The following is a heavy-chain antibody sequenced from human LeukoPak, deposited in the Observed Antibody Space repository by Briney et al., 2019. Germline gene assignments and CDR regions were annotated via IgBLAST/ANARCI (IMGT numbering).Heavy chain of an antibody. CDR3: ARHGNLVVPANYNYMDV. Sequence: SETLSLTCTVSGGSISSYYWSWIRQPPGKGLEWIGYIYYSGSTNYNPSLKSRVTISVDTSKNQFSLKLSSVTAADTAVYYCARHGNLVVPANYNYMDVWGKGTTVTVSS. CDR1: GGSISSYY. CDR2: IYYSGST. J-gene: IGHJ6*03. D-gene: IGHD2-2*01. V-gene: IGHV4-59*08.